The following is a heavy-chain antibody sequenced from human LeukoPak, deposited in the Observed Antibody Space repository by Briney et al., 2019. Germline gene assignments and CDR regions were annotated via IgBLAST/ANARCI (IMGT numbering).Heavy chain of an antibody. CDR2: INPNSGGT. D-gene: IGHD6-19*01. CDR3: ARATGYSSGWYNY. J-gene: IGHJ4*02. V-gene: IGHV1-2*02. CDR1: GGTFSSYA. Sequence: ASVKVSCKASGGTFSSYAISWVRQAPGQGLEWMGWINPNSGGTNYAQKFQGRVTMTRDTSISTAYMELSRLRSDDTAVYYCARATGYSSGWYNYWGQGTLVTVSS.